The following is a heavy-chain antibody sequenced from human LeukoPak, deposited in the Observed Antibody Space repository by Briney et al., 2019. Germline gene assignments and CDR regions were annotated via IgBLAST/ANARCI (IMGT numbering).Heavy chain of an antibody. CDR1: GGSFSGYY. J-gene: IGHJ6*03. CDR3: ASVRRGFGESSKYYSYYYMDV. CDR2: INHSGST. V-gene: IGHV4-34*01. Sequence: SETLSLTCAVYGGSFSGYYWSWIRQPPGKGLEWIGEINHSGSTNYNPSLKSRLTISVDTSKNQFSLKLSAVTAADTAVYFCASVRRGFGESSKYYSYYYMDVWGNGTTVTISS. D-gene: IGHD3-10*01.